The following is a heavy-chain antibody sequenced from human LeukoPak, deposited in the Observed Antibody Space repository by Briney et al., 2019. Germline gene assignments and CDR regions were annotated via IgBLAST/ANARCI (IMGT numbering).Heavy chain of an antibody. Sequence: GGSLRLSCAASRFTFSSSGMHWVRQAPGKGLEWVAVIWYDGNNKYYTDSVKGRFTISRDNSKNTLYLQINSLRAEDTAVYYCAKGYSYGSGYAFDIWGQGTMVTVSS. CDR3: AKGYSYGSGYAFDI. D-gene: IGHD5-18*01. CDR2: IWYDGNNK. V-gene: IGHV3-33*06. J-gene: IGHJ3*02. CDR1: RFTFSSSG.